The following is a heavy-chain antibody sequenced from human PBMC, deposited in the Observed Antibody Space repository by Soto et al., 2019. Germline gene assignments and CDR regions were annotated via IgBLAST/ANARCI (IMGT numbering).Heavy chain of an antibody. Sequence: SVQVSCGASGGTFSSSAISWVRQPPGQGLECMGGIIPIFGTANYAHKFQGRVTITADESTSTAYMELSSLRSEDAAVYYFSRDRIAAAGTSGPYYYGMDVWGQGTTVTVS. CDR1: GGTFSSSA. D-gene: IGHD6-13*01. CDR3: SRDRIAAAGTSGPYYYGMDV. J-gene: IGHJ6*02. CDR2: IIPIFGTA. V-gene: IGHV1-69*13.